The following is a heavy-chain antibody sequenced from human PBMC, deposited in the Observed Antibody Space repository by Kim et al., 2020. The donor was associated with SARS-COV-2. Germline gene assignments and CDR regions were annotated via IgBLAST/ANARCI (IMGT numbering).Heavy chain of an antibody. CDR3: ARLDVAGLLDY. Sequence: SETLSLTCAVSGGSISSSNWWSWVRQPPGKGLEWIGEIYHSGSTNYNPSLKSRVTISVAKSKNQFSLKLSSVTAADTAVYYCARLDVAGLLDYWGQGTLVTVSS. CDR2: IYHSGST. V-gene: IGHV4-4*02. J-gene: IGHJ4*02. CDR1: GGSISSSNW. D-gene: IGHD6-19*01.